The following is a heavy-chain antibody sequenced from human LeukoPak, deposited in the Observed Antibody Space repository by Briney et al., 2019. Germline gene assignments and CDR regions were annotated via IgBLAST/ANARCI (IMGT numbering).Heavy chain of an antibody. CDR1: GFTFSSYE. D-gene: IGHD3-22*01. CDR3: ARDYYDSSGYYDY. V-gene: IGHV3-48*03. J-gene: IGHJ4*02. Sequence: TGGSLRLSCAASGFTFSSYEMNWVRQAPGKGRECVSYISSSGSTIYYADSVKGRFTISRDNAKNSLYLQMNSLRAEDTAVYYCARDYYDSSGYYDYWGQGTLVTVSS. CDR2: ISSSGSTI.